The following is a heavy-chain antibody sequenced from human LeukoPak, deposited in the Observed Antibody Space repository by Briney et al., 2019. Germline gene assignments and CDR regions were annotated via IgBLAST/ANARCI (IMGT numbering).Heavy chain of an antibody. CDR2: IIPILGIA. CDR3: ATVVATANTLDY. J-gene: IGHJ4*02. D-gene: IGHD2-21*02. Sequence: SVKVSCKASGGTFSSYAISWVRQAPGQGLEWMGRIIPILGIANYAQKFQGRVTITADKSTSTAYMELSSLRSEDTAVYYCATVVATANTLDYWGQGTLVTVSS. V-gene: IGHV1-69*04. CDR1: GGTFSSYA.